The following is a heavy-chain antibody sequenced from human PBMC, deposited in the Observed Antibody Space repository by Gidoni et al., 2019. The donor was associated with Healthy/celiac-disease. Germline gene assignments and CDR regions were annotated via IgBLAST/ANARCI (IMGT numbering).Heavy chain of an antibody. Sequence: QVQLVESGGGVVQPGRSLRLSCAASGFTFSSYAMHWVRQAPGKGLEWVAVISYDGSNKYYADSVKGRFTISRDNSKNTLYLQMNSLRAEDTAVYYCARDDYGDYYYYYYMDVWGKGTTVTVSS. CDR3: ARDDYGDYYYYYYMDV. D-gene: IGHD4-17*01. CDR1: GFTFSSYA. V-gene: IGHV3-30-3*01. CDR2: ISYDGSNK. J-gene: IGHJ6*03.